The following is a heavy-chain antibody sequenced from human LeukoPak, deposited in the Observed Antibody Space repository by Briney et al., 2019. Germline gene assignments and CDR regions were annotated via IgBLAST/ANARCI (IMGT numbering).Heavy chain of an antibody. Sequence: GGSLRLSCAASGFTFSSYAMSWVRQAPGKGLEWVSAISGSGGSTYYADSVKRRCTISRDNPKNTLYLQMNSLRAEDPAVYYCTTGTYSSGRYWGQGTLVTVSS. CDR2: ISGSGGST. CDR3: TTGTYSSGRY. J-gene: IGHJ4*02. CDR1: GFTFSSYA. V-gene: IGHV3-23*01. D-gene: IGHD6-19*01.